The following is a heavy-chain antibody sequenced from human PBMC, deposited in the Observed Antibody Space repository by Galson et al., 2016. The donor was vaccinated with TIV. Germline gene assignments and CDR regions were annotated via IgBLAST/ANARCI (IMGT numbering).Heavy chain of an antibody. V-gene: IGHV3-30*04. CDR1: GFTFSSYT. D-gene: IGHD3-3*01. CDR2: ISYDESNK. J-gene: IGHJ4*02. Sequence: SLRLSCAASGFTFSSYTMHWVRQAPGQGLEWVSIISYDESNKYYADFVRGRFTISRDNSKNTPYLQMNSLRPEDTAVYYCARDGHDFWSGGANTLDYWGQGTLVTVSS. CDR3: ARDGHDFWSGGANTLDY.